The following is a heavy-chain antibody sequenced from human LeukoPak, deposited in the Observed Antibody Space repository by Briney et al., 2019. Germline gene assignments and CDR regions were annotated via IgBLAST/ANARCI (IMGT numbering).Heavy chain of an antibody. CDR2: ISSSSSYI. J-gene: IGHJ5*02. Sequence: RGGSLRLSCAASGFTFSSYSMDWVRPAPGKGLEWVSSISSSSSYIYYAASVKGRFTISRDNAKNSLYLQMNGLRAEDTAVYYCARAGYSGSWPGYNWFDPWGQGTLVTVSS. CDR3: ARAGYSGSWPGYNWFDP. CDR1: GFTFSSYS. D-gene: IGHD6-13*01. V-gene: IGHV3-21*01.